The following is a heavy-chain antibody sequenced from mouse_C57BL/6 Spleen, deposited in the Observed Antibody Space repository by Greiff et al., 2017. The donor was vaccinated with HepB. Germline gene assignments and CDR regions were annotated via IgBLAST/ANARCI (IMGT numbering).Heavy chain of an antibody. D-gene: IGHD1-1*01. J-gene: IGHJ2*01. Sequence: QVQLQQPGAELVMPGASVKLSCKASGYTFTSYWMHWVKQRPGQGLEWIGEIDPSDSYTNYNQKFKGKSTLTVDKSSSTAYMQLSSLTSEDSAVYYCASSSQDLCDYWGQGTTLTVSS. CDR1: GYTFTSYW. CDR2: IDPSDSYT. V-gene: IGHV1-69*01. CDR3: ASSSQDLCDY.